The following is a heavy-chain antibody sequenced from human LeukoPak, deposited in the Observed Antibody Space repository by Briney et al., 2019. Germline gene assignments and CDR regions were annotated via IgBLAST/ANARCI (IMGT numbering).Heavy chain of an antibody. Sequence: GGSLRLSCAASGFSFSSDWMSWVRQAPGKGLEWVANISRDGSQKYYVDSVKGRFTISRDNADNSLYLHMNSLRAEDTAVYYCARPLMGGGNSPFDSWGQGTLVTVSS. CDR3: ARPLMGGGNSPFDS. CDR2: ISRDGSQK. CDR1: GFSFSSDW. V-gene: IGHV3-7*05. J-gene: IGHJ4*02. D-gene: IGHD4-23*01.